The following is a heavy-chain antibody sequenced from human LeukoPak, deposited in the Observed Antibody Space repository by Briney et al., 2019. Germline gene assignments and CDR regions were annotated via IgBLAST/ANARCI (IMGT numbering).Heavy chain of an antibody. CDR3: ARGSYYYDSSGRPEGYDY. CDR2: INHSGST. V-gene: IGHV4-34*01. Sequence: SETLSLTCTVSGGSISSYYWSWIRQPPGKGLEWIGEINHSGSTNYNPSLKSRVTISVDTSKNQFSLKLSSVTAADTAVYYCARGSYYYDSSGRPEGYDYWGQGTLVTVSS. J-gene: IGHJ4*02. CDR1: GGSISSYY. D-gene: IGHD3-22*01.